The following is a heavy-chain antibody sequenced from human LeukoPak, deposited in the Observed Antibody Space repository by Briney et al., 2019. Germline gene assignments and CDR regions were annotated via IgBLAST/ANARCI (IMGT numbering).Heavy chain of an antibody. V-gene: IGHV4-59*08. J-gene: IGHJ4*02. CDR1: VGSISSYC. D-gene: IGHD3-9*01. CDR2: IYYSGST. Sequence: PSETLSLTCTVSVGSISSYCWSWIRQPPGKGLEWIGYIYYSGSTNYNPSLKSRVTISVDTSKNQFSLKLSSVTAADTAVYYCARRDYYDILTGYPTYFDYWGQGTLVTVSS. CDR3: ARRDYYDILTGYPTYFDY.